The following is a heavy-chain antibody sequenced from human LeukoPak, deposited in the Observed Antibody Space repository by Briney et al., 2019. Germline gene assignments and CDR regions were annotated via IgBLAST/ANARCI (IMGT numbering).Heavy chain of an antibody. CDR2: IRYDGSNK. CDR1: GFTVSRNY. D-gene: IGHD3-10*01. J-gene: IGHJ4*02. Sequence: PGGSLRLSCAASGFTVSRNYMSWVRQAPGKGLEWVAFIRYDGSNKYYADSVKGRFTISRDNSKNTLYLQMNSLRAEDTAVYYCAKGPVRGSGSYRSYFDYWGQGTLVTVSS. V-gene: IGHV3-30*02. CDR3: AKGPVRGSGSYRSYFDY.